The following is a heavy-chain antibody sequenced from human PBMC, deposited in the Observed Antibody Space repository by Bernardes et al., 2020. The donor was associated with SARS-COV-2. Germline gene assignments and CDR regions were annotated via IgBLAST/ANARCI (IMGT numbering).Heavy chain of an antibody. CDR3: ARDAGLYDSSGYSYGIDV. CDR1: GGAISTYY. V-gene: IGHV4-4*08. CDR2: IYNNGNT. Sequence: SETLSLTCSISGGAISTYYWSWIRQTPGKGLEWIGYIYNNGNTNSNPSLKSRVTMSIDTSKNEFSLKLSSVTAADTAVYYCARDAGLYDSSGYSYGIDVWGQGTTVTDSS. D-gene: IGHD3-22*01. J-gene: IGHJ6*02.